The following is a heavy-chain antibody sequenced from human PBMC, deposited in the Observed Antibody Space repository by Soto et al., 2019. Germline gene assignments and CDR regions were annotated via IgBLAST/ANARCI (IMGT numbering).Heavy chain of an antibody. CDR3: ARAVAPYFGTWFDP. CDR2: ISHTRST. J-gene: IGHJ5*02. V-gene: IGHV4-30-2*01. Sequence: QLQLQESGSGLVKPSQTLSLTCAVSGGSITSGNSYSWSWIRQPPGKGLEWIGSISHTRSTSYNPSLKSRLTMSVDKSKNQFSLRLSSVTAADMAVYYCARAVAPYFGTWFDPWGQGILVTVSS. CDR1: GGSITSGNSYS. D-gene: IGHD3-10*01.